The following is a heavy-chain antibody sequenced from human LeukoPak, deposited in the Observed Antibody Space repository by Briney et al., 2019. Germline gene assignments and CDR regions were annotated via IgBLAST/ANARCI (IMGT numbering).Heavy chain of an antibody. CDR1: NYSITSGSY. D-gene: IGHD6-19*01. V-gene: IGHV4-38-2*02. J-gene: IGHJ4*02. CDR3: ARESRGWYEDS. CDR2: MYHSGIT. Sequence: SETLSLTCTVSNYSITSGSYWGWIRQPPGKGLEWIGSMYHSGITYYTPSLESRVTISVDTSKNQFSLRLSSVTAADTAVYYCARESRGWYEDSWGQGTLVTVSS.